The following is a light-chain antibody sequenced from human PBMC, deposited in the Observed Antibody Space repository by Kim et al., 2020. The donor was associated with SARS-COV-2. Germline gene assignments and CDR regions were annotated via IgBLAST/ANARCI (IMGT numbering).Light chain of an antibody. CDR2: AAS. V-gene: IGKV1-39*01. CDR1: QSISSH. J-gene: IGKJ3*01. CDR3: QHSYITPFT. Sequence: DIQMTQSPSSLSASVGDRVTITCRTSQSISSHLNWYHQKPGRAPKLLIYAASTLQGGVPSRFSGSGSETDFTLTISSLQPVDFASYFCQHSYITPFTFGPGTKVDIK.